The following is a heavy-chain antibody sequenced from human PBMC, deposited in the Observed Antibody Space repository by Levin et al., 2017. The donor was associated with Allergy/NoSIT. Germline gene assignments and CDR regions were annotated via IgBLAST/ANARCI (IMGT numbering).Heavy chain of an antibody. D-gene: IGHD3-16*01. CDR3: ARGALSYYYYYYYMDG. J-gene: IGHJ6*03. CDR2: ISSSSSTI. V-gene: IGHV3-48*01. CDR1: GFTFSSYS. Sequence: GGSLRLSCAASGFTFSSYSMNWARQAPGKGLEWVSYISSSSSTIYYADSVKGRFTISRDNAKNSLYLQMNSLRAEDTAVYYWARGALSYYYYYYYMDGWGKGTTVTVSS.